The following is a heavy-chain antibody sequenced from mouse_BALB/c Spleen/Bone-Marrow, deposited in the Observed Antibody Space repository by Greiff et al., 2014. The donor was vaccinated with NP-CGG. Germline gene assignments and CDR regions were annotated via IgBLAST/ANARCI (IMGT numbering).Heavy chain of an antibody. Sequence: DVKLQESGPGLVKPSQSLSLTCTVTGYSITSDYAWNWIRQFPGNKLEWMGYISYSGSTSYNPSLKSRISITRDTSKNQFFLQLNSVTTEDTATYYCAKGTPYGNSFACWGQGTLVTVSA. J-gene: IGHJ3*01. D-gene: IGHD2-10*02. V-gene: IGHV3-2*02. CDR3: AKGTPYGNSFAC. CDR2: ISYSGST. CDR1: GYSITSDYA.